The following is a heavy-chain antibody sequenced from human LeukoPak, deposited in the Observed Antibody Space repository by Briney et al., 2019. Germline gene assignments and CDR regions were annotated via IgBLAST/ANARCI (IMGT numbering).Heavy chain of an antibody. V-gene: IGHV4-39*07. CDR2: IYYSGST. Sequence: PSETLSLTCTVSGGSISSSSYYWGWIRQPPGKGLEWIGSIYYSGSTYYNPSLKSRVTISVDTSKNQFSLKLSSVTAADTAVYYCATRTGIVGATRGDYWGQGTLVTVSS. J-gene: IGHJ4*02. D-gene: IGHD1-26*01. CDR3: ATRTGIVGATRGDY. CDR1: GGSISSSSYY.